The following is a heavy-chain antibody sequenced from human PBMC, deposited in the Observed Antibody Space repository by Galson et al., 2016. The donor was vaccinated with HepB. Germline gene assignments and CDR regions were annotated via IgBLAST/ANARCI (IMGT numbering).Heavy chain of an antibody. CDR2: INVDETEK. V-gene: IGHV3-7*03. Sequence: SLRLSCAASRFNFGSYWMYWVRPAPGKGLEWVANINVDETEKNYLDSVRGRFTISRDNAKNSLYLQMNSLRGEDTAVYYCATYRGSSDLVTIGVYWGQGTLVTVSS. CDR1: RFNFGSYW. CDR3: ATYRGSSDLVTIGVY. D-gene: IGHD6-13*01. J-gene: IGHJ4*02.